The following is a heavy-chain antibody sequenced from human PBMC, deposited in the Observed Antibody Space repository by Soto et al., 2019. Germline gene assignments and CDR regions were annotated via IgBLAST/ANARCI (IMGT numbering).Heavy chain of an antibody. J-gene: IGHJ5*02. Sequence: QVQLVQSGAVVKKPGSSVTVSCKASGGMFSDYTISWVRQAPGQGLEWMGGIIPIFGGPHYAQKYQGRVPITGDKPTSVDKSAMRNLKSENTAVYCCGKKGGGASIDFWRANWFDPWGQGTLVTVSS. D-gene: IGHD3-3*01. CDR1: GGMFSDYT. CDR2: IIPIFGGP. V-gene: IGHV1-69*06. CDR3: GKKGGGASIDFWRANWFDP.